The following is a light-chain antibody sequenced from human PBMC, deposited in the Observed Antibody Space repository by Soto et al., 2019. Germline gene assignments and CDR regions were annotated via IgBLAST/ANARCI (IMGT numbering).Light chain of an antibody. CDR3: PQYYSYPRT. CDR2: AAS. CDR1: QSISSY. J-gene: IGKJ1*01. V-gene: IGKV1-39*01. Sequence: DIQVTQSPSSLSASVGDRVTITCRASQSISSYLNWYQQKPGKAPKLLIYAASSLQSGVPSRFSGSGSGTDFTLTISCLQSEDFATYYCPQYYSYPRTFGQGTKA.